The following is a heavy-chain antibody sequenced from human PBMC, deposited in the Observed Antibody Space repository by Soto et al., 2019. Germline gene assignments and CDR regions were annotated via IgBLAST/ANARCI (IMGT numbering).Heavy chain of an antibody. Sequence: SETLSLTCTVSGGSISSYYWSWIRQPAGKGLEWIGRIYTSGSTNYNPSLKSRVTMSVGTSKNQFSLKLSSVTAADTAVYYCARDLVLRGWYVRGYYYYYGMDVWGQGTTVTVS. CDR2: IYTSGST. CDR3: ARDLVLRGWYVRGYYYYYGMDV. J-gene: IGHJ6*02. V-gene: IGHV4-4*07. D-gene: IGHD6-19*01. CDR1: GGSISSYY.